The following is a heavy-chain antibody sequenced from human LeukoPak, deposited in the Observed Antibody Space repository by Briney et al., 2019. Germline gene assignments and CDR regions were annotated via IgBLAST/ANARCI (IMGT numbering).Heavy chain of an antibody. V-gene: IGHV1-46*01. D-gene: IGHD2-21*02. Sequence: ASVKVSCKASGYTFTSNYIHWVRQAPGQGLEWMGMIYPRDGSTSYAQKFQGRVTVTRDTSTSTVHMELSGLRAEDTAVYYCAKDSSVLVTADDYWGQGTLVTVSS. CDR3: AKDSSVLVTADDY. CDR1: GYTFTSNY. CDR2: IYPRDGST. J-gene: IGHJ4*02.